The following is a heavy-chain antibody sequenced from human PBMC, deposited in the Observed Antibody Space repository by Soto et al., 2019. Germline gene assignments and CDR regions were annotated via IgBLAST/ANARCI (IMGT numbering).Heavy chain of an antibody. CDR2: IYYNGTT. D-gene: IGHD2-8*01. J-gene: IGHJ4*02. CDR1: GGSFTSDY. CDR3: ASHSGVAALGGLDH. V-gene: IGHV4-59*08. Sequence: QVQLQESGPGLVKPSETLSLTCTVSGGSFTSDYWSWIRQPPGKGLQWIGYIYYNGTTNYNPSLESRLTISQDTAKGQISLELTSLTAADTAVYYCASHSGVAALGGLDHWGQGTLVTVSS.